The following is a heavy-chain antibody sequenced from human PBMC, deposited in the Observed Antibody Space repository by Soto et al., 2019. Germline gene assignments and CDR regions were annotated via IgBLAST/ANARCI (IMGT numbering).Heavy chain of an antibody. J-gene: IGHJ4*02. CDR3: ARTLYGDNVDY. V-gene: IGHV1-8*01. CDR2: MNPNSGNP. Sequence: QVQLVQSGAEVKKPGASVKVPCKASGYTFTSYDINWVGRAPGQGLEWMGWMNPNSGNPGYAQKFQGRVTMTRNTSISTAYMELSSLRSEDTAVYYCARTLYGDNVDYWGQGTLVTVSS. D-gene: IGHD4-17*01. CDR1: GYTFTSYD.